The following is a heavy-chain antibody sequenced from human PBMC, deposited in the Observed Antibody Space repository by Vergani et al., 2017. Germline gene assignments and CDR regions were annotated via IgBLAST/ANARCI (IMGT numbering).Heavy chain of an antibody. CDR1: GGTFSSYA. CDR2: IIPIFGTA. Sequence: QVQLVQSGAEVKKPGSSVKVSCKASGGTFSSYAIRWVRQAPGQGLEWMGGIIPIFGTANYAQKFQGRVTITADESTSTAYMELSSLRSEDTAVYYCARENCSSTSCYPYWFDPWGQGTLVTVSS. CDR3: ARENCSSTSCYPYWFDP. J-gene: IGHJ5*02. D-gene: IGHD2-2*01. V-gene: IGHV1-69*01.